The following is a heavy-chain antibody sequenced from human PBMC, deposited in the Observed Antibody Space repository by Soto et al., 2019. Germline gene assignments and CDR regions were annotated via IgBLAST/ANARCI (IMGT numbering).Heavy chain of an antibody. D-gene: IGHD2-8*01. V-gene: IGHV4-4*02. CDR1: PFSVTNNKY. J-gene: IGHJ3*01. CDR3: ARDSRYCSNVGCSIMRDAFDV. Sequence: QAQLQESGPGLVRPSGTLSLTCTVSPFSVTNNKYWNWVRQSPGKALMWIGEIYHSRATYYNPSLSERETISLDKSKYQISLKLISVTAADTAVYYCARDSRYCSNVGCSIMRDAFDVWGQGTLVTVSS. CDR2: IYHSRAT.